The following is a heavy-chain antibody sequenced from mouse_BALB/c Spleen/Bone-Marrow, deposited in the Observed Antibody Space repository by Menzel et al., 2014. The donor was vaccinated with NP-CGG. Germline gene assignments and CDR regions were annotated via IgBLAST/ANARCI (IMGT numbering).Heavy chain of an antibody. D-gene: IGHD2-4*01. Sequence: EVKLVESGPELVKPGASMKISCKASGYSFTGYLMNWVKQSHGKNLEWIGLINPYNGGTRYSQKFKGKATLTVDKSSSTAYMELLSLTSEDSAAYYCAGFDYAMDYWGQGTSVTVSS. CDR2: INPYNGGT. J-gene: IGHJ4*01. V-gene: IGHV1-26*01. CDR3: AGFDYAMDY. CDR1: GYSFTGYL.